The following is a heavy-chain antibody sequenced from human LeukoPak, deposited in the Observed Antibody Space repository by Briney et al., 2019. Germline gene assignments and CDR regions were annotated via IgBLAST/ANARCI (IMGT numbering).Heavy chain of an antibody. V-gene: IGHV4-34*01. D-gene: IGHD5-12*01. Sequence: PSETLSLTCAVYGGSFSGYYWSWIRQPPGKGLEGIGEINHSGSTNYNPSLKSRVTISVDTSKNQFSLKLSSVTAADTAVYYCARGRGYSGYGYHYYYGMDVWGQGTTVTVSS. CDR2: INHSGST. J-gene: IGHJ6*02. CDR1: GGSFSGYY. CDR3: ARGRGYSGYGYHYYYGMDV.